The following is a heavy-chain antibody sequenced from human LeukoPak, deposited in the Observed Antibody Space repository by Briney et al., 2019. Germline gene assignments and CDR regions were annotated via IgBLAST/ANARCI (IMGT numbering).Heavy chain of an antibody. J-gene: IGHJ3*02. Sequence: SETLSLTCTVSGGSISSYYWSWIRQPAGKGLEWIGRIYTSGSTNYNPSLKSRVTMSVDTSKNQFSLKLSSVTAAYTALYYCARDDYYDSSGYYLSRAFDIWGQGTMVTVSS. CDR1: GGSISSYY. CDR2: IYTSGST. D-gene: IGHD3-22*01. V-gene: IGHV4-4*07. CDR3: ARDDYYDSSGYYLSRAFDI.